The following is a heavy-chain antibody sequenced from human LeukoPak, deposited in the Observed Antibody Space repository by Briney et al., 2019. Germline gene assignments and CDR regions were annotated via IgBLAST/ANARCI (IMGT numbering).Heavy chain of an antibody. V-gene: IGHV1-18*01. CDR2: ISAYNGNT. D-gene: IGHD3-22*01. J-gene: IGHJ4*02. Sequence: ASVTVSCKSSGYTFTIYGISWVRQAPGQGLERMGWISAYNGNTNYAQKLQGRVTMTTDTSTSTAYMELRSLRSDDTAVYYCARAPYYYDSSGYYAFDYWGQGTLVTVSS. CDR3: ARAPYYYDSSGYYAFDY. CDR1: GYTFTIYG.